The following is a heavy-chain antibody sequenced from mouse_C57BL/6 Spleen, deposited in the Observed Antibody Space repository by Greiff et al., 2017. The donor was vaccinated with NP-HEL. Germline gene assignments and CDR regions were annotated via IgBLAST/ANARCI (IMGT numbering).Heavy chain of an antibody. V-gene: IGHV1-53*01. CDR2: INPSNGGT. D-gene: IGHD1-1*01. Sequence: VQLQQSGTELVKPGASVKLSCKASGYTFTSYWMHWVKQRPGQGLEWIGNINPSNGGTNYNEKFKSKATLTVDKSSSTAYMQLSSLTSEDSAVYYCASSGFLGTTVVSPLAYWGQGTLVTVSA. CDR3: ASSGFLGTTVVSPLAY. CDR1: GYTFTSYW. J-gene: IGHJ3*01.